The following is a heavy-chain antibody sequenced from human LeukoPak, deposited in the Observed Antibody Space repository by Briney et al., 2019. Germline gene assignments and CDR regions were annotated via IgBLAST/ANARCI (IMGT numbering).Heavy chain of an antibody. D-gene: IGHD3-10*01. V-gene: IGHV5-51*01. CDR2: IYPGDSDT. CDR1: GSMFTSYW. J-gene: IGHJ5*02. Sequence: GESLQISCKGSGSMFTSYWIGWVRQMPGKGLEWMGIIYPGDSDTRYSPSFQGQVTISVDKSISTAYLQWTSLKASDTAMYYCAAGELWLGEPRWFDPWGQGTLVTVSS. CDR3: AAGELWLGEPRWFDP.